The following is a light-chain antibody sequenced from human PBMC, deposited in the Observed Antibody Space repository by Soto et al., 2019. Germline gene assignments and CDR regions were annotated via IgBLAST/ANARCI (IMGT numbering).Light chain of an antibody. V-gene: IGKV1-27*01. J-gene: IGKJ4*01. CDR1: QDINIY. CDR2: AAS. Sequence: DIQMTQSPSSLSASVGDRVTITCRAGQDINIYLAWYQQKPVKVPKLLISAASTLQSGVPSRFSGSGSGTDFTLTISSLQPEDVATYYCQKYDDAPLTFGGGTKVEIK. CDR3: QKYDDAPLT.